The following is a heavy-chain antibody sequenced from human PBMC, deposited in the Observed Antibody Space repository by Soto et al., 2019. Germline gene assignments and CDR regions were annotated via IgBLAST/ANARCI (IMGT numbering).Heavy chain of an antibody. CDR3: ARGAVAGTLRGSRYYYGMDV. Sequence: LRLSCAASGFTFSDHYMDWVRQAPGKGLEWVGRTRNKANSYTTEYAASVKGRFTISRDDSKNSLYLQMNSPKTEDTAVYYCARGAVAGTLRGSRYYYGMDVWGQGTTVTVSS. V-gene: IGHV3-72*01. D-gene: IGHD6-19*01. J-gene: IGHJ6*02. CDR1: GFTFSDHY. CDR2: TRNKANSYTT.